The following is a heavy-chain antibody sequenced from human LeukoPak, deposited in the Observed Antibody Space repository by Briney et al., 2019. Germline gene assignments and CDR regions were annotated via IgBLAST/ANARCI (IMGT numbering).Heavy chain of an antibody. J-gene: IGHJ2*01. Sequence: PSETLSLTCTVSGGSISTYYWSWIRQPPGKGLEWMGYIYYNGDTKYNPSLKSRVTISVDTSKDQFSLRLRSVTAADTAVYYCARVVNDYAIRYFDLWGRGTLVPVSS. CDR3: ARVVNDYAIRYFDL. V-gene: IGHV4-59*01. CDR1: GGSISTYY. CDR2: IYYNGDT. D-gene: IGHD4-17*01.